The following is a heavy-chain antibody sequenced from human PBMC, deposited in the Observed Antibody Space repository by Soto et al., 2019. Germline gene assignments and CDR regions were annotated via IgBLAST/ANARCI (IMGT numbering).Heavy chain of an antibody. Sequence: EVQLVESGGGLVQPGGSLRLSCAASGFTFRSYWMTWVRQAPGEGLEWLANISPDGSAKKYVDSVRGRFTISRDNAKNSLDLQMNSLRAEDTAVYYCASPPIIVAGNVYFHHWGQGTLVFVSS. CDR2: ISPDGSAK. CDR1: GFTFRSYW. J-gene: IGHJ1*01. D-gene: IGHD5-12*01. V-gene: IGHV3-7*01. CDR3: ASPPIIVAGNVYFHH.